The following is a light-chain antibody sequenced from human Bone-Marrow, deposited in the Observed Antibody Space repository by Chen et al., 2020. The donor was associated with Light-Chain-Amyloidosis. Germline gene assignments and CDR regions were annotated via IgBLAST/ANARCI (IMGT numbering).Light chain of an antibody. V-gene: IGLV1-47*01. J-gene: IGLJ3*02. CDR3: ATWDDSLSGWV. Sequence: QPVLIQPPSASGTPGQRVTISCSGSSSNIGSNYVIWYQQLPGTAPKLLLYKSNERPSGVPERVSGSKSGSSASLAISGLRSEDEADYYCATWDDSLSGWVFGGGTKLTVL. CDR1: SSNIGSNY. CDR2: KSN.